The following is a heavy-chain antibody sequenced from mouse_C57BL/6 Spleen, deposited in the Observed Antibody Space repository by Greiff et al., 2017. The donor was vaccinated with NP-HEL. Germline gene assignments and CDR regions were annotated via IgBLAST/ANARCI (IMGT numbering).Heavy chain of an antibody. V-gene: IGHV5-17*01. CDR3: ARPDYGSSCDAMDY. J-gene: IGHJ4*01. CDR2: ISSVSSTI. D-gene: IGHD1-1*01. CDR1: GFTFSDYG. Sequence: EVKLVESGGGLVKPGGSLKLSCAASGFTFSDYGMHWVRQAPEKGLEWVAYISSVSSTIYYADTVKGRFTMSRDNAKNTLFLQMTSLRSEDTAMYYCARPDYGSSCDAMDYWGQGTSVTVSS.